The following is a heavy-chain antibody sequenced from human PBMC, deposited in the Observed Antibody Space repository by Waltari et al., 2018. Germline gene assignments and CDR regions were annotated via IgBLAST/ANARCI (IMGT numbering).Heavy chain of an antibody. Sequence: QVQLQESGPGLVKPSETLSLTCAVSGYSISSGYYWGWIRQPPGKGLEWIGSIYHGGCTYYNPSLKSRVTISVDTSKNQFSLKLSSVTAADTAVYYCARRAAVAAAFDYWGQGTLVTVSS. J-gene: IGHJ4*02. D-gene: IGHD6-19*01. CDR1: GYSISSGYY. CDR2: IYHGGCT. V-gene: IGHV4-38-2*01. CDR3: ARRAAVAAAFDY.